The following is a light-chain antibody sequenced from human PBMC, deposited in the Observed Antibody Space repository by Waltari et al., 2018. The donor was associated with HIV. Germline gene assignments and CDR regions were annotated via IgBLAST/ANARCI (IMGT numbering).Light chain of an antibody. V-gene: IGKV1-5*03. Sequence: DIQLTQSPSTLSASVGDGVTITCRASQSIGYWLAWYQVKPGRGPKLLLYKASSLEGGVPSRFSGSGSGTEFTLTISSLQPDDFATYYCQQSQSFLYTFGQGTKLEIK. CDR2: KAS. CDR1: QSIGYW. J-gene: IGKJ2*01. CDR3: QQSQSFLYT.